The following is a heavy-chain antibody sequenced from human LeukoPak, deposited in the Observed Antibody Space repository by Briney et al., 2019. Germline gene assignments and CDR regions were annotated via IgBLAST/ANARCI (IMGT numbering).Heavy chain of an antibody. J-gene: IGHJ6*03. CDR2: IYSGGGT. V-gene: IGHV3-53*01. Sequence: GGSLRLSCAASGFTVSSNYMSWVRQAPGKGLEWVSVIYSGGGTYYADSVKGRFTISRDNSKNTLYLQMNSLRAEDTAVYYCARASSSGRLYYYYYMGVWGKGTTVTVSS. CDR1: GFTVSSNY. CDR3: ARASSSGRLYYYYYMGV. D-gene: IGHD6-19*01.